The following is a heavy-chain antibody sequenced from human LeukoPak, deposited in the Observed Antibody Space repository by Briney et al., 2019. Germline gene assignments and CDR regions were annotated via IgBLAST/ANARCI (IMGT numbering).Heavy chain of an antibody. CDR3: AKDLPHRSSWYLGGFDY. CDR2: ISSSSSYI. J-gene: IGHJ4*02. V-gene: IGHV3-21*04. Sequence: PGGSLRLSCAASGFTFSSYSMNWVRQAPGKGLEWVSSISSSSSYIYYADSVKGRFTISRDNAKNSLYLQMNSLRAEDTAAYYCAKDLPHRSSWYLGGFDYWGQGTLVTVSS. CDR1: GFTFSSYS. D-gene: IGHD6-13*01.